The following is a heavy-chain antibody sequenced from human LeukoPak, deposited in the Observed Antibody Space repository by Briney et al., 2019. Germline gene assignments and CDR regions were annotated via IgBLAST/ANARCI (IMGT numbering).Heavy chain of an antibody. CDR2: VKPNSGGT. Sequence: ASVKVSCKASGYTFTDYYIHWVRQAPGQGLEWMGWVKPNSGGTNYAQKVQGRVTMTRDTSISTAYMELSRLTPDDTAVYYCARVGYSSAWSNFDYWGQGTLVTVSS. D-gene: IGHD6-19*01. CDR3: ARVGYSSAWSNFDY. J-gene: IGHJ4*02. V-gene: IGHV1-2*02. CDR1: GYTFTDYY.